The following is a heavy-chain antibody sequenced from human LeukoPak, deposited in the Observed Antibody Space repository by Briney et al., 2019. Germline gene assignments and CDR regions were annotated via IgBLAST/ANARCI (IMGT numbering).Heavy chain of an antibody. CDR1: GYTFTSYG. CDR3: VREVGATSSY. CDR2: ISAYNGNT. Sequence: ASVKVSCKSSGYTFTSYGISWVRQAPGQGLEWMGWISAYNGNTNYAQKLQGSVTMTTDTSTSTAYMELRSLRSDDTDVYYCVREVGATSSYWGQGTLVTVSS. J-gene: IGHJ4*02. V-gene: IGHV1-18*01. D-gene: IGHD1-26*01.